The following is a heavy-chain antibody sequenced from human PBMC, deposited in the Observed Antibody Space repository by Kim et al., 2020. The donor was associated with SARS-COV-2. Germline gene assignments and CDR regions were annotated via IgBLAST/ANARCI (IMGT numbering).Heavy chain of an antibody. J-gene: IGHJ4*02. Sequence: GGSLRLSCKGSGYSFTSYWIGWVRQMPGKGLEWMGIIYPGDSDTRYSPSFQGQVTISADKSISTAYLQWSSLKASDTAMYYCARLPPYYYDSSGYYGDYWGQGTLVTVSS. CDR3: ARLPPYYYDSSGYYGDY. V-gene: IGHV5-51*01. D-gene: IGHD3-22*01. CDR2: IYPGDSDT. CDR1: GYSFTSYW.